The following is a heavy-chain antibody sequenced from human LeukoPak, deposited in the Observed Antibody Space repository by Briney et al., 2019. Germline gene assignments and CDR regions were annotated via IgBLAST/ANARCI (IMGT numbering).Heavy chain of an antibody. CDR1: DGSFSGYY. CDR3: ASGGVAGKWPSDY. V-gene: IGHV4-34*01. Sequence: SETLSLTCAVYDGSFSGYYWSWIRQPPGKGLEWIGEVNHSGSTNYSSSFKSRVTMSVDTSRNQFSLNLSSVTAADTAVYYCASGGVAGKWPSDYWGQGTLVTVSS. D-gene: IGHD6-19*01. CDR2: VNHSGST. J-gene: IGHJ4*02.